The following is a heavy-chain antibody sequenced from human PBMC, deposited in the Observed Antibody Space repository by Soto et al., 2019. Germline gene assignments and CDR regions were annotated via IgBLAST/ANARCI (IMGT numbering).Heavy chain of an antibody. D-gene: IGHD2-8*02. J-gene: IGHJ5*02. CDR1: GYTFTSND. Sequence: ASVKVSCKASGYTFTSNDIYWMRAATGQGLECMGWMNPKSGETRYAPKFQDRVIMTTNTSIYTAYLELTRLTSADTAVYYCARGRPGGGVKRSWFDPWGQGTLVTVSS. V-gene: IGHV1-8*01. CDR2: MNPKSGET. CDR3: ARGRPGGGVKRSWFDP.